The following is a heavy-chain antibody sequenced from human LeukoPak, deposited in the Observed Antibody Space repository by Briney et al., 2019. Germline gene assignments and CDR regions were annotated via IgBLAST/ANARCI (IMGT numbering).Heavy chain of an antibody. CDR2: INHSGST. D-gene: IGHD3-22*01. CDR3: ASGGHYYDSSGYYFDAFDI. V-gene: IGHV4-34*01. J-gene: IGHJ3*02. CDR1: GGSFSGYY. Sequence: PSETLSLTCAVYGGSFSGYYWSWIRQPPGKGLEWIGEINHSGSTNYNPSLKSRVTISVDTSKSQFSLKLSSVTAADTAVYYCASGGHYYDSSGYYFDAFDIWGQGTMVTVSS.